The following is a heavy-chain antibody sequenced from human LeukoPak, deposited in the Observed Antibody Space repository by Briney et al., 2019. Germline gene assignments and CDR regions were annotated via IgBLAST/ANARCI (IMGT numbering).Heavy chain of an antibody. J-gene: IGHJ4*02. Sequence: ASVKVSCKVSGYTLNELSMHWVRQAPGKGLEWMGGFDPEDGETIYAQKFQGRVTMTEDTSTDTAYMELSSLRSEDTAVYYCATDLRGWYHLDYWGQGTLVTVSS. D-gene: IGHD2-15*01. CDR1: GYTLNELS. V-gene: IGHV1-24*01. CDR3: ATDLRGWYHLDY. CDR2: FDPEDGET.